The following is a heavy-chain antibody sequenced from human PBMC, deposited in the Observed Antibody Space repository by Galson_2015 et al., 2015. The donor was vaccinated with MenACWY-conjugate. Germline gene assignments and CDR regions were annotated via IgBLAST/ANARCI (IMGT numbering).Heavy chain of an antibody. J-gene: IGHJ5*02. V-gene: IGHV5-51*01. CDR1: GYDFTTYW. D-gene: IGHD2-2*01. CDR2: IYPRDSET. CDR3: ARRRSSTSGGHWFDP. Sequence: QSGAEVKKPGESLKISCKGSGYDFTTYWIVWVRQMPGKGLEWMGIIYPRDSETTYRPTFQGQVTISADKSISAAYLQWSSLKPSDTDIYYCARRRSSTSGGHWFDPWGQGTLVTVSS.